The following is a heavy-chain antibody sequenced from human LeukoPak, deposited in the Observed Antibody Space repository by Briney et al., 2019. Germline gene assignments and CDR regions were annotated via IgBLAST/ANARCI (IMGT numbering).Heavy chain of an antibody. D-gene: IGHD3-10*01. V-gene: IGHV1-2*02. CDR1: GYTSTGYY. Sequence: ASVKVSCKASGYTSTGYYMHWVRQAPGQGLEWMGWINPNSGGTNYAQKFQGRVTMTRDTSISTAYMELSRLRSDDTAVYYCARDRRYYGSGSYAYWGQGTLVTVSS. CDR2: INPNSGGT. J-gene: IGHJ4*02. CDR3: ARDRRYYGSGSYAY.